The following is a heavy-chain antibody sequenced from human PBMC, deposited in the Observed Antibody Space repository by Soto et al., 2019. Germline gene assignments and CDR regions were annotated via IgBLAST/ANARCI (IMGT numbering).Heavy chain of an antibody. D-gene: IGHD3-10*01. CDR2: IIPMFGRT. CDR3: ARETSVRGVIITSSPWFDP. Sequence: SVKVSCKASGGTFSSDGSNWGRHAPGQGLEWMGGIIPMFGRTNYAQKFQDRVAITADESTNTAYMELSSLRSEDTAFYYCARETSVRGVIITSSPWFDPWGQGTLVTVSS. CDR1: GGTFSSDG. J-gene: IGHJ5*02. V-gene: IGHV1-69*13.